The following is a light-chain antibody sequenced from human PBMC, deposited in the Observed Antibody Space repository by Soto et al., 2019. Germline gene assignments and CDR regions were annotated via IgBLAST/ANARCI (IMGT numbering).Light chain of an antibody. CDR1: QSVSSN. J-gene: IGKJ2*01. CDR3: QQYSNWPYT. CDR2: GAS. V-gene: IGKV3-15*01. Sequence: EIVMTQSPATLSVSPGERATLSCRASQSVSSNLAWYQQQPGQAPRLLIYGASTRATGIPARFSGSGSGTEFTLTISSLQSEDFAVYYCQQYSNWPYTFGQGTNLEIK.